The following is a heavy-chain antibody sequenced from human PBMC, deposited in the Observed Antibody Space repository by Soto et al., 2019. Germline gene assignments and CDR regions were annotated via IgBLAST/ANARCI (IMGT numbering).Heavy chain of an antibody. J-gene: IGHJ6*02. V-gene: IGHV4-39*01. D-gene: IGHD1-1*01. Sequence: QLQLQESGPGLVKPSETLSLTCTVSGGSISSSSYYWGWIRQPPGKGLEWIGSIYYSGSTYYNPSLKSRVTISVDTSKNQFSLKLSSVTAADTAVYYCARQEKDNWNDVAGYYYYYGMDVWGQGTTVTVSS. CDR1: GGSISSSSYY. CDR2: IYYSGST. CDR3: ARQEKDNWNDVAGYYYYYGMDV.